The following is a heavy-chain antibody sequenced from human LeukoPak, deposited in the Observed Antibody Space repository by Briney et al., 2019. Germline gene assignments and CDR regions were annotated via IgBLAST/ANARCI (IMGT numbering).Heavy chain of an antibody. J-gene: IGHJ4*02. CDR3: ARDRGSGSYDY. CDR2: IYYSGST. Sequence: SGTLSLTCAVSGGSISSSNWWSWVRQPPGKGLEWIGYIYYSGSTNYNPSLKSRVTISVDTSKNQFSLKLSSVTAADTAVYYCARDRGSGSYDYWGQGTLVTVSS. D-gene: IGHD3-10*01. CDR1: GGSISSSNW. V-gene: IGHV4-4*02.